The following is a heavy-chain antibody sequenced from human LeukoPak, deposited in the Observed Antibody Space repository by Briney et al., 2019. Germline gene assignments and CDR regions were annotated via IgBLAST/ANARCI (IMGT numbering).Heavy chain of an antibody. Sequence: SETLSLTCTVSGGSISSYYWSWIRQPPGKGLEWIGYIYYSGSTNYNPSLKSRVTISVDTSKNQFSLKLSSVTAADTAVHYCAREGSREFDYWGQGTLVTVSS. CDR3: AREGSREFDY. D-gene: IGHD1-26*01. J-gene: IGHJ4*02. CDR1: GGSISSYY. CDR2: IYYSGST. V-gene: IGHV4-59*01.